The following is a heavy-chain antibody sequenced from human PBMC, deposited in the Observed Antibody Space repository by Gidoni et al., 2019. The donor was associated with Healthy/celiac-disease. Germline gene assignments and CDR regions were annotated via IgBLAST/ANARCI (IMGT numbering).Heavy chain of an antibody. V-gene: IGHV3-21*01. CDR2: ISSSSSYI. CDR3: ARVGDEGYSYGHDY. Sequence: EVQLVESGGGVVKPGGSLRLSCAASVLSFSRYSMNWVRQAPGKGLEWVSSISSSSSYIYYAVSVKGRFTISRDNAKTSLYLQMNSLRAEDTAVYYCARVGDEGYSYGHDYWGQGTLVTVSS. J-gene: IGHJ4*02. D-gene: IGHD5-18*01. CDR1: VLSFSRYS.